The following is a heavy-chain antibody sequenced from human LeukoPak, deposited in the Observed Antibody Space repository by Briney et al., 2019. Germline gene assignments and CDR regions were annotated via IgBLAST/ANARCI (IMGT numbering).Heavy chain of an antibody. CDR3: ARDWRYCSGGSCSYYFDY. CDR2: IYTSGST. V-gene: IGHV4-4*07. Sequence: SETLSLTCTVSGVSISSYYWSWIRQPAGKGLEWIGRIYTSGSTNYNPSLNSRVTISVAKSKNHLSLNLSSVTVADTAVYYCARDWRYCSGGSCSYYFDYWGQGALVTVSS. CDR1: GVSISSYY. D-gene: IGHD2-15*01. J-gene: IGHJ4*02.